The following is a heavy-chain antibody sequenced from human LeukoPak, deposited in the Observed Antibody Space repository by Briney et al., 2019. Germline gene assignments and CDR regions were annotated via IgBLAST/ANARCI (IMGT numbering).Heavy chain of an antibody. Sequence: SETLSLTCAVYGGSFSGYYWSWIRQPPGKGLEWIVEINHSGSTNYNPSLKSRVTISVDTSKNQFSLKLSSVTAAHTAVYYCARVPVNCSGGSCYRDDAFDIWGEGTMVTVSS. V-gene: IGHV4-34*01. J-gene: IGHJ3*02. CDR2: INHSGST. CDR3: ARVPVNCSGGSCYRDDAFDI. D-gene: IGHD2-15*01. CDR1: GGSFSGYY.